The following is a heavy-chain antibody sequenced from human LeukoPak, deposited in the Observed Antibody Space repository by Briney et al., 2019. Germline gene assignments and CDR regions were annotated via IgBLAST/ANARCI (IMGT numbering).Heavy chain of an antibody. J-gene: IGHJ5*02. V-gene: IGHV4-34*01. CDR3: ARAGITMVRGVIMVNWFDP. CDR2: INHSGST. D-gene: IGHD3-10*01. Sequence: PSGTLSLTCAVYGGSFSGYYWSWIRQPPGKGLEWIGEINHSGSTNYNPSLKSRVTISVDTSKNQFSLKLSSVTAADTAVYYCARAGITMVRGVIMVNWFDPWGQGTLVTVSS. CDR1: GGSFSGYY.